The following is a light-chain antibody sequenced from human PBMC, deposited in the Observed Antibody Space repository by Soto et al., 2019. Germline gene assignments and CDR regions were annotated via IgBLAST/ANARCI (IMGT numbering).Light chain of an antibody. J-gene: IGKJ5*01. CDR1: QGVSY. V-gene: IGKV3-20*01. CDR2: GAS. Sequence: EIVLTQSPGTLSLSPGERATLSCRGIQGVSYLAWYQQKPGQSPRLLLYGASNRATGVPDRFSGSGSGTDFTLTISSLEPEDFAVYFCQQYHSSPSITFGQGTRLEI. CDR3: QQYHSSPSIT.